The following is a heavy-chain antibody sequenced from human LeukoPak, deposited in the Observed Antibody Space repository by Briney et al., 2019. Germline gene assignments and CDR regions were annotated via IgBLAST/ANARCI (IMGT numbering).Heavy chain of an antibody. Sequence: SETLSLTCTVSGGSMSSHYWNWIRQPPGKGLEWIGYIYYSGSTNYNPSLKSRVTISVDTSENQFSLKLSSVTAADTAVYYCARHAAESTYYDFWSGYPDAFDIWGQGTMVTVSS. J-gene: IGHJ3*02. D-gene: IGHD3-3*01. CDR1: GGSMSSHY. CDR2: IYYSGST. V-gene: IGHV4-59*11. CDR3: ARHAAESTYYDFWSGYPDAFDI.